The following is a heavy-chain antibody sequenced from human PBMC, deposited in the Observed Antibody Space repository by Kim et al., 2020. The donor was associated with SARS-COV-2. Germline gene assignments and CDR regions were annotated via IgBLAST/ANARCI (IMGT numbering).Heavy chain of an antibody. Sequence: GGSLRLSCAASGFTFSSYGMHWVRQAPGKGLEWVAVIWYDGSNKYYADSVKGRFTISRDNSKNTLYLQMNSLRAEDTAVYYCARYDIAAAGSYGMDVWGQGTTVTVSS. D-gene: IGHD6-13*01. CDR1: GFTFSSYG. J-gene: IGHJ6*02. V-gene: IGHV3-33*01. CDR3: ARYDIAAAGSYGMDV. CDR2: IWYDGSNK.